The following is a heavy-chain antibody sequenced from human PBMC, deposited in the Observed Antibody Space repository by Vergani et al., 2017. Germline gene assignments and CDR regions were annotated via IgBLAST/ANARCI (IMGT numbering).Heavy chain of an antibody. CDR1: GGTFSSYA. CDR2: IIPIFGTA. Sequence: QVQLVQSGAEVKKPGSSVKVSCKASGGTFSSYAISWVRQAPGQGLEWMGGIIPIFGTANYAQKFQARVTITADTSRDTVYLEVTSLKSDDTAVYYCATAFFLEGTGSYAGYWGQGTLVTVSS. D-gene: IGHD3-16*01. V-gene: IGHV1-69*14. J-gene: IGHJ4*02. CDR3: ATAFFLEGTGSYAGY.